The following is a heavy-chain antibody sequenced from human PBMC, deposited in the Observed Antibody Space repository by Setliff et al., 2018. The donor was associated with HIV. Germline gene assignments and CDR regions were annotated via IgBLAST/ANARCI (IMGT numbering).Heavy chain of an antibody. CDR1: GLIFSSYW. CDR2: IKQDGSEK. D-gene: IGHD3-10*01. CDR3: ARDTSGGY. J-gene: IGHJ4*01. Sequence: PGGSLRLSCAASGLIFSSYWMSWVRQAPGKGLEWVANIKQDGSEKYYVDSVKGRFTISRDNAKNSLYLQMNSLRAEDTAVYCARDTSGGYWGQGTMVTVSS. V-gene: IGHV3-7*03.